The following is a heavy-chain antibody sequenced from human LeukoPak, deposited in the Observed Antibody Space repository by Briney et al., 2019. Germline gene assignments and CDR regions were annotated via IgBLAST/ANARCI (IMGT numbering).Heavy chain of an antibody. Sequence: SETLSLTCAVSGGTIGNYYWTWIRQPAGKGLEWIGRIYTSGTIHYNPSLKSRVTMSVDTSKNQFPLKLNSVTAADTAVYYCARASRQSSSWLFDSWGQGTLVIVSS. V-gene: IGHV4-4*07. D-gene: IGHD6-13*01. CDR1: GGTIGNYY. J-gene: IGHJ4*02. CDR3: ARASRQSSSWLFDS. CDR2: IYTSGTI.